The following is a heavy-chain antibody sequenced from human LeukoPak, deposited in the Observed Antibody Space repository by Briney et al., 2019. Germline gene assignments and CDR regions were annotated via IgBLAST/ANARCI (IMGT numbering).Heavy chain of an antibody. CDR1: GGSISSYY. Sequence: SETLSLTCTVSGGSISSYYWSWIRQPAGKGLEWIGRIYTSGSTNYNPSLKSRVTMSVDTSKNQFSLMLNSVTAADTAVYYCARDKSRTYGSADAFDIWGQGTMVTVSS. D-gene: IGHD3-10*01. J-gene: IGHJ3*02. CDR3: ARDKSRTYGSADAFDI. V-gene: IGHV4-4*07. CDR2: IYTSGST.